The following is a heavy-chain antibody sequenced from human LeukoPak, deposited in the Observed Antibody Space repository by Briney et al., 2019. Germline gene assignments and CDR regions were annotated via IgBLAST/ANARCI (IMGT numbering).Heavy chain of an antibody. J-gene: IGHJ4*02. V-gene: IGHV4-4*07. D-gene: IGHD6-6*01. CDR3: ARGSPESSGSAGDYYFDY. CDR1: GGSISSHY. CDR2: IYISGST. Sequence: SETLSLTCTVSGGSISSHYWSWIRQPAGKGLQWIGRIYISGSTNYNPSLKSRVTMSVDTSKNQFSLRLNSVTAADTAVYYCARGSPESSGSAGDYYFDYWGQGTLVTVSS.